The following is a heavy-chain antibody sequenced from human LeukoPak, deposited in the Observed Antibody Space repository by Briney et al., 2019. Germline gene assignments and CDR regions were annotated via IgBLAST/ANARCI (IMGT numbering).Heavy chain of an antibody. D-gene: IGHD5-24*01. CDR3: ARDGGDGYNSNWFDS. J-gene: IGHJ5*01. CDR1: GGSISSSSYY. V-gene: IGHV4-39*07. CDR2: IYYSGNT. Sequence: SETLSLTCTVSGGSISSSSYYWGWIRQPPGKGLEWIGSIYYSGNTNYNPSLKSRVTISVDTSKNQFSLKLSSVTAADTAVYYCARDGGDGYNSNWFDSWGQGTLVTVSS.